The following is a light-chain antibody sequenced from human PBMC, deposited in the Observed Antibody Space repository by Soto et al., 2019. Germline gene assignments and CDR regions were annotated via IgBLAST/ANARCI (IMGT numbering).Light chain of an antibody. CDR3: TSFSSSTSLYV. CDR1: TRDIAGYNY. V-gene: IGLV2-14*01. CDR2: QVT. J-gene: IGLJ1*01. Sequence: QSALTQPASVSGSLGQSLTISCTGTTRDIAGYNYISWYQQLPGKAPKLMIYQVTIRPSGISNRFSGSKSGNTASLTISGLLAEDEADYYCTSFSSSTSLYVFGTGTKLTVL.